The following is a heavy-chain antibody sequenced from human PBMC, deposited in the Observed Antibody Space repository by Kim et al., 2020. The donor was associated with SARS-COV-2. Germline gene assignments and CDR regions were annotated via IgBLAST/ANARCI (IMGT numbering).Heavy chain of an antibody. CDR3: AKRQFPFTEINDDYYYYGMEV. V-gene: IGHV3-30*18. Sequence: GGSLRLSCAASGFTFSSYGMHWVRQAPGKGLEWVAVISYDGSNKYYADSVKGRFTISRDNSKNTLYLQMNSLRAEDTAVYYCAKRQFPFTEINDDYYYYGMEVWGQGTTVTVSS. CDR1: GFTFSSYG. J-gene: IGHJ6*02. D-gene: IGHD1-1*01. CDR2: ISYDGSNK.